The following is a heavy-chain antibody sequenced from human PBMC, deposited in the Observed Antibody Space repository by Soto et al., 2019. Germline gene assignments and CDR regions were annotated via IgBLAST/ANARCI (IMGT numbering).Heavy chain of an antibody. V-gene: IGHV1-8*01. CDR3: ARGGYCSGGSCWNNWFDP. CDR2: MNPNSGNT. Sequence: ASLKVSCKASGYTFTSYDINWVRQATGQGLEWMGWMNPNSGNTGYAQKFQGRVTMTRNTSISTAYMELSSLRSEDTAVYYCARGGYCSGGSCWNNWFDPWGQGTLVTVSS. D-gene: IGHD2-15*01. J-gene: IGHJ5*02. CDR1: GYTFTSYD.